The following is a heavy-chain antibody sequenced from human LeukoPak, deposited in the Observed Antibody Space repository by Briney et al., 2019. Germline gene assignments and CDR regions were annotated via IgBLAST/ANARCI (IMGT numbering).Heavy chain of an antibody. D-gene: IGHD5-24*01. CDR3: ARVQEMATIGG. Sequence: PGGSLRLSCAASGFTFSDHYMDWVRQAPGKGLEWVGRTRNKANSYTTEYAASVKGRFTISRDDSKNSLYLQMNSLKTEDTAVYYCARVQEMATIGGWGQGTLVTVSS. J-gene: IGHJ4*02. CDR1: GFTFSDHY. CDR2: TRNKANSYTT. V-gene: IGHV3-72*01.